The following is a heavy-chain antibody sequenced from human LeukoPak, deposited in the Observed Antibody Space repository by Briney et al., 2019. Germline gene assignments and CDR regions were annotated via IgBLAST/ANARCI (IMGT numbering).Heavy chain of an antibody. CDR2: MYYSGST. Sequence: SETLSLTCTVSGGSFSSSNYYWGWIRQPPGKGLEWISSMYYSGSTYYNASLRSRVAISVDTSKNQFSLKLTSVTAADTAVYYCARHFDRDGYKSNAFDIWGQGTMVTVSS. CDR1: GGSFSSSNYY. CDR3: ARHFDRDGYKSNAFDI. J-gene: IGHJ3*02. V-gene: IGHV4-39*01. D-gene: IGHD5-24*01.